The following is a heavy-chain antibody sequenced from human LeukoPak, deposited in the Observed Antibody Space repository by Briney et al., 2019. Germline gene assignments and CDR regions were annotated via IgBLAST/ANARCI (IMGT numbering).Heavy chain of an antibody. CDR2: VFYNGDT. V-gene: IGHV4-39*07. CDR1: GGSISSSIYY. J-gene: IGHJ4*02. Sequence: SETLSLTCIVSGGSISSSIYYWAWVRQPPGKGLEWIGTVFYNGDTQYSPSLRSRVTISIDTSTNQFSLKLTSVTAADTALYYCARGPASHYFDYWGQGTLVTVSS. CDR3: ARGPASHYFDY.